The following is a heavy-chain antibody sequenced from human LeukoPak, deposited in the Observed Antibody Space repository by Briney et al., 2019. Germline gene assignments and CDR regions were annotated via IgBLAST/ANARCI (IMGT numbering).Heavy chain of an antibody. Sequence: SETLSLTCTVSSGSTSSYYWSWIRQPPGKGLEWIGYINYSGSTYNPSLKSRVTMSVDTSKNQFSLNLSSVTAADTAVYYCARGYGSGSYNNFNHWGQGILVTVSS. D-gene: IGHD3-10*01. CDR1: SGSTSSYY. CDR3: ARGYGSGSYNNFNH. V-gene: IGHV4-59*01. J-gene: IGHJ4*02. CDR2: INYSGST.